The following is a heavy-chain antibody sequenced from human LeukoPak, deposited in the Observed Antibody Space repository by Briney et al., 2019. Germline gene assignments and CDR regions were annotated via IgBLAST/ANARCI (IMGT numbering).Heavy chain of an antibody. J-gene: IGHJ4*02. D-gene: IGHD4-23*01. CDR3: AKFSPYGGNSY. CDR1: GFTFSSCA. CDR2: ISGNGAAT. Sequence: GGSLRLSCAVSGFTFSSCAMSWVRQAPGKGLEWVSAISGNGAATFYADSVKGRFTISRDNSKNTLYLQMNSLKVEDTALYYCAKFSPYGGNSYWGQGTLVTVSS. V-gene: IGHV3-23*01.